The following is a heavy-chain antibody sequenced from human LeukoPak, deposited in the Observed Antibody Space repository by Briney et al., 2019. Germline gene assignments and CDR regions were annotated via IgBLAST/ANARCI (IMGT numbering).Heavy chain of an antibody. V-gene: IGHV4-39*07. D-gene: IGHD4-17*01. CDR3: ARDSLSMLDGDVYWYFDP. CDR2: IYSGGTT. Sequence: PSETLSLTCTASGGSISSSHYYWGWIRQPPGKGLEWIGSIYSGGTTSYSPSLESRVTISVDTSENQFSLKLSSVTAADTAIYYCARDSLSMLDGDVYWYFDPWGRGTLVTVSS. J-gene: IGHJ2*01. CDR1: GGSISSSHYY.